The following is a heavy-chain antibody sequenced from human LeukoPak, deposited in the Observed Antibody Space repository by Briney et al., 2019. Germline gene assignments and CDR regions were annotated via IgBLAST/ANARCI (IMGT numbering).Heavy chain of an antibody. V-gene: IGHV1-18*01. CDR3: ARLYYYGSGNTIYYYYMDV. CDR2: ISAYNGNT. D-gene: IGHD3-10*01. J-gene: IGHJ6*03. Sequence: ASVKVSCKASGGTFSSYAISWVRQAPGQGLEWMGWISAYNGNTNYAQKLQGRVTMTTDTSTSTAYMEPRSLRSDDTAVYYCARLYYYGSGNTIYYYYMDVWGKGTTVTISS. CDR1: GGTFSSYA.